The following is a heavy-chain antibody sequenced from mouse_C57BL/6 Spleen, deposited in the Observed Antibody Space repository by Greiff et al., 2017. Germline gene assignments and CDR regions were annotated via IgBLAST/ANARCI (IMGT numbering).Heavy chain of an antibody. CDR1: GFNIKDYY. J-gene: IGHJ3*01. Sequence: EVQVVESGAELVRPGASVKLSCTASGFNIKDYYMHWVKQRPEQGLEWIGRIDPEDGDTEYAPKFQGKATMTADTSSNTAYLQLSSLTSEDTAVYYCTWGDGNQAWFAYWGQGTLVTVSA. CDR3: TWGDGNQAWFAY. CDR2: IDPEDGDT. D-gene: IGHD2-1*01. V-gene: IGHV14-1*01.